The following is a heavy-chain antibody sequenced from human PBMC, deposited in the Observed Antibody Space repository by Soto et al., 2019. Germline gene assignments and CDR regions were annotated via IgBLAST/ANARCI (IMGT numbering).Heavy chain of an antibody. J-gene: IGHJ5*02. Sequence: SVKVSCKASGGTFSTYTLSWVRQAPGQGLEWMGRIIPILDNTNYAQNFQGRVTITADKSTSTVYMELNSLRSDDTALYYCAREGFVCTSCSEPWGQGTLVTVSS. D-gene: IGHD2-2*01. CDR2: IIPILDNT. CDR1: GGTFSTYT. CDR3: AREGFVCTSCSEP. V-gene: IGHV1-69*08.